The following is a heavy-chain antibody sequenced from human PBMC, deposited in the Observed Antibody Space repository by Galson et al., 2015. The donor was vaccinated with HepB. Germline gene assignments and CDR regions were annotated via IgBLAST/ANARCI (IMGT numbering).Heavy chain of an antibody. CDR2: IIPILGIA. D-gene: IGHD6-19*01. CDR1: GGTFSGYA. V-gene: IGHV1-69*04. J-gene: IGHJ5*02. CDR3: ARGPLGIAVAGPKNNWFDP. Sequence: SCKASGGTFSGYAISWVRQAPGQGLEWMGRIIPILGIANYAQKFQGRVTITADKSTSTAYMELSSLRSEDTAVYYCARGPLGIAVAGPKNNWFDPWGQGTLVTVSS.